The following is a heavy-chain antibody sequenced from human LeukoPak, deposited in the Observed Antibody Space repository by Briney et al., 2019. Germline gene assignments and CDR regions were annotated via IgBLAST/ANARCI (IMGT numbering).Heavy chain of an antibody. CDR3: ARGSSSLGCGGDCYFGGQEFDY. V-gene: IGHV1-18*01. CDR1: GHTFTSYG. D-gene: IGHD2-21*02. Sequence: ASVKVSCKASGHTFTSYGISWVRQAPGQGLEWMGWISAYNGNTNYAQKLQGRVTMTTDTSTSTAYMELRSLRSDDTAVYYCARGSSSLGCGGDCYFGGQEFDYWGQGTLVTVSS. J-gene: IGHJ4*02. CDR2: ISAYNGNT.